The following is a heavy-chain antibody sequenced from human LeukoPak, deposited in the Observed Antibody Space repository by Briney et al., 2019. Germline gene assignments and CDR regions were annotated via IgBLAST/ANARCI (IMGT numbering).Heavy chain of an antibody. CDR1: GGSISSGDYY. Sequence: SETLSLTCTVSGGSISSGDYYWSWIRQPPGKGLEWIGSIYHSGSTYYNPSLKSRVTISVDTSKNQFSLKLSSVTAADTAVYYCASLTLEMATTERSWYWFDPWGQGTLVTVSS. D-gene: IGHD5-24*01. CDR3: ASLTLEMATTERSWYWFDP. CDR2: IYHSGST. V-gene: IGHV4-39*07. J-gene: IGHJ5*02.